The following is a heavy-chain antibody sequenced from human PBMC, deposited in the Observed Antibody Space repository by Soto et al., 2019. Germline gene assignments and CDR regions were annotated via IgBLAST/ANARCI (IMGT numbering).Heavy chain of an antibody. CDR1: GYTFSSYD. Sequence: QVQLVQSGAEVKKPGASVKVSCKASGYTFSSYDINWVRQATGQGLEWMGWMNPNSGNTGYEQKFQGRVTMTRNTSISTAQMEVSSVRSEDTAVYYCARANYGFWSGYRLYAPHYFDYWGQGALVTVSS. CDR3: ARANYGFWSGYRLYAPHYFDY. CDR2: MNPNSGNT. J-gene: IGHJ4*02. V-gene: IGHV1-8*01. D-gene: IGHD3-3*01.